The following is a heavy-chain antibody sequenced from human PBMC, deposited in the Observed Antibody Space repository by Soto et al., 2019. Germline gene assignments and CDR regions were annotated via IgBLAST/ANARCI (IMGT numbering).Heavy chain of an antibody. Sequence: QVQLVQSGAEVKKYGSSVKVSCKASGGTFSRYAISWVRQAPGQGLEWMGGITPMFGTANYAQKFQGRVTITADEYTSTADMELSSLRSDDTAVDYCAQTLGLAVAGPGRFDLWGRGTLVTGPS. CDR2: ITPMFGTA. V-gene: IGHV1-69*12. CDR1: GGTFSRYA. D-gene: IGHD6-19*01. J-gene: IGHJ2*01. CDR3: AQTLGLAVAGPGRFDL.